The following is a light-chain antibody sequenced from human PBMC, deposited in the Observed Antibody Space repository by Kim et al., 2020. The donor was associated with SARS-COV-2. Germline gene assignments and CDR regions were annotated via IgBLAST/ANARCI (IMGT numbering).Light chain of an antibody. CDR3: QQYANLPIT. V-gene: IGKV1-33*01. CDR2: DVS. Sequence: ASVGDRVTITCQAIQDITKYLNWYQQKPGKTPKLLIYDVSNLERGVPSRFSGAGFGTNFTFTISSLHPEDAATYFCQQYANLPITFGQGTLLEIK. CDR1: QDITKY. J-gene: IGKJ5*01.